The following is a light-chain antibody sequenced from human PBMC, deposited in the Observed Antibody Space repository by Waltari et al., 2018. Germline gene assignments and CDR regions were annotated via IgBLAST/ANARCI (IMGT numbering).Light chain of an antibody. CDR2: DAS. J-gene: IGKJ5*01. CDR1: QSLSNF. Sequence: EIVLTQSPAILSLSPGDGATLSCRASQSLSNFLAWYQQKTGQAPRLLIYDASNRATGIPARFRGSGSGTDFTLTITSLWPEDFAVYYCQQRSSWPPQISFGQGTRLEIK. V-gene: IGKV3-11*01. CDR3: QQRSSWPPQIS.